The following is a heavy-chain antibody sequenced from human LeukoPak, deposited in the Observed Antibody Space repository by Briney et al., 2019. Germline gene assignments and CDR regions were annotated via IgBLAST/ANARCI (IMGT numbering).Heavy chain of an antibody. D-gene: IGHD6-13*01. CDR2: INSNSGGT. V-gene: IGHV1-2*02. CDR1: GYTFTGYY. CDR3: AREAAGGAFDI. J-gene: IGHJ3*02. Sequence: GASVKVSCKASGYTFTGYYMHWVRQAPGQGLEWMGWINSNSGGTNYAQKFQGRVTMTRDTSISTAYMELSRLRSDDTAVYYCAREAAGGAFDIWGQGTMVTVSS.